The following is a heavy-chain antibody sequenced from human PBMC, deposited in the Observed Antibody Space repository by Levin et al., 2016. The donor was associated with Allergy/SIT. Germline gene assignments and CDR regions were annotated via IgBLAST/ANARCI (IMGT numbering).Heavy chain of an antibody. Sequence: GESLKISCVASGLTFSDYAMTWVRLAPGMGLDWVSTITNTGGTTYYADSVKGRFTISRDNPENMLSLQMNSLRAEDSAVYYCAKHIPIPMTGILISTKNRGVLDVWGQGTTVIVSS. V-gene: IGHV3-23*01. D-gene: IGHD3-22*01. CDR1: GLTFSDYA. CDR3: AKHIPIPMTGILISTKNRGVLDV. J-gene: IGHJ3*01. CDR2: ITNTGGTT.